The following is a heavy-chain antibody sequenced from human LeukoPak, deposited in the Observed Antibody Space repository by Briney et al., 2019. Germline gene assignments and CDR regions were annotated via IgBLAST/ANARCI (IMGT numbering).Heavy chain of an antibody. J-gene: IGHJ4*02. CDR2: INHSGST. Sequence: SETLSLTCAVYGGSFSGYYWSWIRQPPGKGLEWIGEINHSGSTNYNPSLKSRVTISVDTSKNQFSLKLSSVTAADTAVYYCARDLSITGTTYLYFDYWGQGTLVTVSS. CDR3: ARDLSITGTTYLYFDY. D-gene: IGHD1-7*01. CDR1: GGSFSGYY. V-gene: IGHV4-34*01.